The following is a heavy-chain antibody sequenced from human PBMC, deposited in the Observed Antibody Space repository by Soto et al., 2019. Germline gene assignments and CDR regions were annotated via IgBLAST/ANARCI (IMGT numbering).Heavy chain of an antibody. CDR3: ARRGSNNSYGYAHRLDP. CDR1: GGSISSNSYF. J-gene: IGHJ5*02. CDR2: VHFRGST. D-gene: IGHD5-18*01. V-gene: IGHV4-39*01. Sequence: PSETLSLTCSVSGGSISSNSYFWDWIRQSPGKGLEWIGSVHFRGSTYYNPSLKSRVTISVDTSKNQFSLKLTSVTAADRAVYYCARRGSNNSYGYAHRLDPWGQGTRVNVSS.